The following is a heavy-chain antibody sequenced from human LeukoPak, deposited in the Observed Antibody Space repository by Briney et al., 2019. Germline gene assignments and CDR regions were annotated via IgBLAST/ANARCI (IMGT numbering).Heavy chain of an antibody. V-gene: IGHV1-24*01. J-gene: IGHJ5*02. CDR2: FDPEDGET. Sequence: ASVKVSCKVSGYTLTELSMHWVRQAPGKGLEWMGGFDPEDGETIYAQKFQGRVTMTDDTSTDTAYMELSSLRSEDTAVYYCATNRLTIFGVVAGFDPWGQGTLVTVSS. CDR3: ATNRLTIFGVVAGFDP. CDR1: GYTLTELS. D-gene: IGHD3-3*01.